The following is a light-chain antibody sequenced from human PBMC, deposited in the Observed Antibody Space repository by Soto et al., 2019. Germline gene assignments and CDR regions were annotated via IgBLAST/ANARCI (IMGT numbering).Light chain of an antibody. J-gene: IGKJ4*01. V-gene: IGKV1-5*03. CDR3: QQYHSSSIP. CDR2: TAS. Sequence: DIQMTPYPSTLSASVGDRVTITCRASQSISSWLAWYQQKPGEAPKLLIYTASSLESGVPLRFSGSGSGTEFTLTINGLQPDDFATYYCQQYHSSSIPFGGGTKVAI. CDR1: QSISSW.